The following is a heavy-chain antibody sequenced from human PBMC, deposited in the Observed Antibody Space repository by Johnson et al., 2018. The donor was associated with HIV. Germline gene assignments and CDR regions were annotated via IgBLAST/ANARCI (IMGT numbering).Heavy chain of an antibody. D-gene: IGHD1-26*01. CDR1: GFTFDDYA. CDR3: AKDRPRVGATAPSGGMDFDI. CDR2: ISWNSGSK. V-gene: IGHV3-9*01. J-gene: IGHJ3*02. Sequence: VQLVESGGGLVQPGRSLRLSCAASGFTFDDYAMHWVRQAPGKGLEWVSGISWNSGSKGYADSVKGRFTISRDNAKNSLYLQMNSPRAEDTALYYCAKDRPRVGATAPSGGMDFDIWGQGTMVTVSS.